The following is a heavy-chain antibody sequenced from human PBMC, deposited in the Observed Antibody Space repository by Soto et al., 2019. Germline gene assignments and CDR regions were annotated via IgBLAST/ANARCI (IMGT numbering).Heavy chain of an antibody. Sequence: GGSLMLSCAASGFTFSSYDMHSVRQATGKGLERVSAIGTAGDTYYPGSVKGRFTISRENAKNSLYLQMNSLRAEDTAVYYCARVTDYYDSSGYYSYYFDYWGQGTLVTVSS. V-gene: IGHV3-13*01. CDR3: ARVTDYYDSSGYYSYYFDY. CDR2: IGTAGDT. CDR1: GFTFSSYD. D-gene: IGHD3-22*01. J-gene: IGHJ4*02.